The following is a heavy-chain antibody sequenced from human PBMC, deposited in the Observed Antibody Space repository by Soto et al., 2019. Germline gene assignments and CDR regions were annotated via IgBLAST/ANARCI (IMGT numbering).Heavy chain of an antibody. Sequence: DVQLLESGGGLIQPGGSLRLSCAASGFTFSSFAIAWVRQAPGEGLEWVSVIGGDSTDVQYADSVKGRFTISRDNSKNTLFLQMNSLRADDTAIYYCVKYALSAPTRAFDYWGPGSLVTVSS. J-gene: IGHJ4*02. V-gene: IGHV3-23*01. CDR2: IGGDSTDV. CDR3: VKYALSAPTRAFDY. CDR1: GFTFSSFA.